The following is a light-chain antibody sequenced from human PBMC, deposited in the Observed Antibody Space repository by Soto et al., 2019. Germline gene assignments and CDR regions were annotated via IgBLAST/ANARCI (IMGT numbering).Light chain of an antibody. V-gene: IGKV3-20*01. CDR2: GAS. J-gene: IGKJ3*01. Sequence: EIVLTQSPGTLSLSPGERATLSCRASQTINYSYLAWYQQKPGQAPRLLIYGASSRATGIPDRFSGRGSGTEFTLTISRLEPDDFAMYYCQHYGASPFPFGPGNKVDIK. CDR3: QHYGASPFP. CDR1: QTINYSY.